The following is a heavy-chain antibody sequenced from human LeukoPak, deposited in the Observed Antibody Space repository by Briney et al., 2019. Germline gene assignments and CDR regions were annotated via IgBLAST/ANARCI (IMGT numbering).Heavy chain of an antibody. Sequence: ASVKVSCEASGYTFTGYSMHWVRQAPGQGLEWMGWINPNTGDTNYAQRFQGRVTMTRDTSISTAYMELTRLRSDDAAIYYCARTKTYYDNSNWEAVDYWGQGTLVTVSS. CDR1: GYTFTGYS. V-gene: IGHV1-2*02. D-gene: IGHD3-22*01. CDR3: ARTKTYYDNSNWEAVDY. J-gene: IGHJ4*02. CDR2: INPNTGDT.